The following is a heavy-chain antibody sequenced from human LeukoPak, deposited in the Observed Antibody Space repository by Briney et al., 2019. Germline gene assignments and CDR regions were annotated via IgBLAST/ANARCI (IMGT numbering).Heavy chain of an antibody. CDR2: IYYSGST. CDR3: ARQGIRSDY. J-gene: IGHJ4*02. V-gene: IGHV4-39*01. Sequence: SETLSLTCTVSGGSISSSSYYWGWIRQPPGKGLEWIGSIYYSGSTYYNPSLKSRVTISVDTSKNQFSLKLSSVTAADTAVYYCARQGIRSDYWGQGTLVTVSS. CDR1: GGSISSSSYY.